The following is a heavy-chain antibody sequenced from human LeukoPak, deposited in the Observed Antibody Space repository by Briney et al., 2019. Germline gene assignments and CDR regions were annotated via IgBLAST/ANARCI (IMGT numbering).Heavy chain of an antibody. CDR2: IIPIFGTA. CDR1: GFTFSSYA. CDR3: ARSRRLDY. J-gene: IGHJ4*02. V-gene: IGHV1-69*05. Sequence: GGSLRLSCAASGFTFSSYAISWVRQAPGQGLEWMGGIIPIFGTANYAQKFQGRVTITTDESTSTAYMELSSLRSEDTAVYYCARSRRLDYWGQGTLVTVSS. D-gene: IGHD2-2*01.